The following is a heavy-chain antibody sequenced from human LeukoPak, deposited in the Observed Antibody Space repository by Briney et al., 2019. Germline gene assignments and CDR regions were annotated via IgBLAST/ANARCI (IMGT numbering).Heavy chain of an antibody. CDR2: IYSDGST. Sequence: SETLSLTCTVSGVSISSNYWSWIRQPPGKGLEWIGSIYSDGSTYSNPSSDPSLNSRVTISVDKSKNQFSLKVKSVTAADTAIYYCARVKSTSWFDYWGQGALVTVSS. J-gene: IGHJ4*02. V-gene: IGHV4-59*12. CDR1: GVSISSNY. CDR3: ARVKSTSWFDY. D-gene: IGHD2-2*01.